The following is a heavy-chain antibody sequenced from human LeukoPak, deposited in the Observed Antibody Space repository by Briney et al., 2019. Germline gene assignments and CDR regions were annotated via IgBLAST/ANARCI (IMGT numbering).Heavy chain of an antibody. CDR2: INAGNGNT. CDR3: ARDRGDPTDYYFDY. Sequence: GASVKVSCKASGYTFTSYAMHWVRQAPGQRLEWMGWINAGNGNTKYSQKFQGRVTITRDTSASTAYVELSSLRSEDTAVYYCARDRGDPTDYYFDYWGQGTLVTVSS. J-gene: IGHJ4*02. V-gene: IGHV1-3*01. D-gene: IGHD2-21*02. CDR1: GYTFTSYA.